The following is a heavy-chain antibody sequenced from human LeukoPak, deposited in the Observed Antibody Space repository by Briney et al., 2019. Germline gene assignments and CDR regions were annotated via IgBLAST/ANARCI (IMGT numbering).Heavy chain of an antibody. CDR2: IYYSGST. J-gene: IGHJ4*02. CDR1: GGSISSYY. V-gene: IGHV4-59*01. CDR3: ATVEMATGKADY. Sequence: SETLSLTCTVSGGSISSYYWRWIRQPPGKGLEWIEYIYYSGSTNYNPSLKSRVTISVDTSKNQFSLKLSSVTAADTAVYYCATVEMATGKADYWGQGTLVTVSS. D-gene: IGHD5-24*01.